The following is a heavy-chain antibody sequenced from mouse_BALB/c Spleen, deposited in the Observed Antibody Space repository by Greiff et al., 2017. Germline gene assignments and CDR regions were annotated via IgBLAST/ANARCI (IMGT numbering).Heavy chain of an antibody. CDR1: GFTFSSYA. J-gene: IGHJ4*01. CDR3: ARIYYYGSSYKGYAMDY. D-gene: IGHD1-1*01. Sequence: DVKLVESGGGLVKPGGSLKLSCAASGFTFSSYAMSWVRQTPEKRLEWVASISSGGSTYYPDSVKGRFTISRDNARNILYLQMSSLRSEDTAMYYCARIYYYGSSYKGYAMDYWGQGTSVTVSS. V-gene: IGHV5-6-5*01. CDR2: ISSGGST.